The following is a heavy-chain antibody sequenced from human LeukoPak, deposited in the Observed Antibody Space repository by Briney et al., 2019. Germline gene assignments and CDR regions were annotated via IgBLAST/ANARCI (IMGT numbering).Heavy chain of an antibody. CDR1: GFTFSSYW. V-gene: IGHV3-23*01. J-gene: IGHJ3*02. CDR3: ARDWKYYYDSSGYSNDAFDI. Sequence: GGSLRLSCAASGFTFSSYWMSWVRQAPGKGLEWVSAISSSGGSTYYADSVKGRFTISRDNSKNTLYLQMNSLRAEDTAVYYCARDWKYYYDSSGYSNDAFDIWGQGTMVTVSS. D-gene: IGHD3-22*01. CDR2: ISSSGGST.